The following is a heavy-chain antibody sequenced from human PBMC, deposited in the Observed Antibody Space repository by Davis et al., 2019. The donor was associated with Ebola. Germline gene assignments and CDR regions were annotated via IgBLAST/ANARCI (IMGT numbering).Heavy chain of an antibody. Sequence: GESLKISCAASGFTFSSYWMSWVRQAPGKGLEWVANIKQDGSEKYYVDSVKGRFTISRDNAKNSLYLQMNSLRAEDTAVYYCATSGEGMGYWGQGTLVTVSS. CDR3: ATSGEGMGY. CDR2: IKQDGSEK. J-gene: IGHJ4*02. V-gene: IGHV3-7*01. CDR1: GFTFSSYW. D-gene: IGHD6-19*01.